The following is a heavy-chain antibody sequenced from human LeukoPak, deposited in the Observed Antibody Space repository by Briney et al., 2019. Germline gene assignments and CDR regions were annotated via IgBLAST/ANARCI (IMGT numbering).Heavy chain of an antibody. CDR1: GYSISSGYY. CDR3: ARDRDAGGYMDV. D-gene: IGHD1-14*01. J-gene: IGHJ6*03. CDR2: IYHSGST. Sequence: SETLSLTCTVSGYSISSGYYWGWIRQPPGKGLEWIGNIYHSGSTYYNPSLKSRVTISVDTSKNQFSLKLSSVTAADTAVYYCARDRDAGGYMDVWGKGTTVTVSS. V-gene: IGHV4-38-2*02.